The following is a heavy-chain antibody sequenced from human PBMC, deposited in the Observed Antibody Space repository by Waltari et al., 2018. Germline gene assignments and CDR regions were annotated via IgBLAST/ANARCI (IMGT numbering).Heavy chain of an antibody. D-gene: IGHD6-6*01. CDR1: GGSISSGSYY. J-gene: IGHJ4*02. CDR3: ARDRFEYSSSSSY. V-gene: IGHV4-61*02. Sequence: QVQLQESGPGLVKPSQTLSLTCTVSGGSISSGSYYWSWIRQPAGKGLEWIGRIYTSGSTNYNPSLKSRVTISVDTSKNQFSLKLSSVTAADTAVYYCARDRFEYSSSSSYWGQGTLVTVSS. CDR2: IYTSGST.